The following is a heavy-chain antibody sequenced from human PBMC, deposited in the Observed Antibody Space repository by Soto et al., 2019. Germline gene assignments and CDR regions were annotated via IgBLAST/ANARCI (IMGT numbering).Heavy chain of an antibody. V-gene: IGHV3-30-3*01. Sequence: QVQLVDSGGGVVQPGRSLRLSCAASGFTFSNFAMHWVRQAPGKGLEWVAFISDDGTNEYYADSVKGRFTISRDNSRNTLYLQMGSLRAEDTAVYYSARDQGAAVTKYWGRGTLVTVSS. CDR3: ARDQGAAVTKY. CDR2: ISDDGTNE. CDR1: GFTFSNFA. D-gene: IGHD4-17*01. J-gene: IGHJ4*02.